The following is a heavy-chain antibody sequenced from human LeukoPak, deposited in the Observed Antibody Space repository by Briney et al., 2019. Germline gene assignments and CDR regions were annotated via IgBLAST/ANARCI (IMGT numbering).Heavy chain of an antibody. CDR2: INPSGGST. Sequence: ASVKVSCKASGYTFTSYYMHWVRQAPGQGLEWMGIINPSGGSTSYAQKFQGRVTMTRDMSTSTVYMELSSLRSEDTAVYYCARGYDSSGYYYTTSDRNFDYWGQGTLVTVSS. J-gene: IGHJ4*02. CDR3: ARGYDSSGYYYTTSDRNFDY. CDR1: GYTFTSYY. V-gene: IGHV1-46*01. D-gene: IGHD3-22*01.